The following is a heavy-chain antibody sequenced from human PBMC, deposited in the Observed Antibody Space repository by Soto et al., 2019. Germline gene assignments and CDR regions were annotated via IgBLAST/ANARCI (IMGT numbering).Heavy chain of an antibody. CDR2: IYYSGST. CDR3: ARSYYDSSGYYPVIDY. D-gene: IGHD3-22*01. J-gene: IGHJ4*02. Sequence: SETLSLTCTVSGGSISSSSYYWGWIRQPPGKGLEWIGSIYYSGSTYYNPSLKSRVTISVDTSKNQFSLKLSSVTAADTAVYYCARSYYDSSGYYPVIDYWGQGTLVTVSS. V-gene: IGHV4-39*01. CDR1: GGSISSSSYY.